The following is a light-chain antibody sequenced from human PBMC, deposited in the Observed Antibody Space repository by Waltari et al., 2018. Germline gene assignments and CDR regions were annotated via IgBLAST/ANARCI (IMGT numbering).Light chain of an antibody. V-gene: IGLV1-51*02. J-gene: IGLJ7*01. Sequence: QSVLTQPPSVSAAPGQRVTISCSGGSSNIGTNYVSWYRQFPGQAPKLLIYENSERPSGIPGRFSGSKSGTSATLDITGLQAGDEADYYCGTWDSSLSGAVFGGGTHLTVL. CDR3: GTWDSSLSGAV. CDR1: SSNIGTNY. CDR2: ENS.